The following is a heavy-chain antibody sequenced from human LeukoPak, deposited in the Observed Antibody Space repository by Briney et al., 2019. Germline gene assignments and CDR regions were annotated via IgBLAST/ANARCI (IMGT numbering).Heavy chain of an antibody. D-gene: IGHD6-25*01. CDR1: AAYIRSGSHI. CDR3: ARESGSGWNFRWFDP. Sequence: SGTLSPTCAVSAAYIRSGSHIWSWIRQPAWKGLEWIGRVSSSHQTKFNLSLEGRVSISVDASKNQFSLMLTSVTAADTAVYYCARESGSGWNFRWFDPWGQGTLVTVSS. CDR2: VSSSHQT. J-gene: IGHJ5*02. V-gene: IGHV4-61*02.